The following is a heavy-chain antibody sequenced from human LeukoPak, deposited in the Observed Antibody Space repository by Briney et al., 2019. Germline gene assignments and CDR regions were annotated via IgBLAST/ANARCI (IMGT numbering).Heavy chain of an antibody. J-gene: IGHJ5*02. V-gene: IGHV4-59*01. CDR1: GGSISSYY. D-gene: IGHD3-9*01. CDR2: IYYSGST. CDR3: ARVRSGDVLRYFDWLSVWFDP. Sequence: SSETLSLTCTVSGGSISSYYWSWIRQPPGKGLEWIGYIYYSGSTNYNPSLKSRVTISVDTSKNQFSLKLSSVTAADTAVYYCARVRSGDVLRYFDWLSVWFDPWGQGTLVTVSS.